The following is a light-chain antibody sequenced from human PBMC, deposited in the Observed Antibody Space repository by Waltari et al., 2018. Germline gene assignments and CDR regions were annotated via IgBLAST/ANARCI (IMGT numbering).Light chain of an antibody. J-gene: IGLJ3*02. CDR1: SSDVGGYNY. CDR3: CSYAGSYTLAVV. CDR2: DVS. Sequence: QSALTQPRSVSGSPGQSVTISCTGTSSDVGGYNYVSWYQQHPGKAPKLMIYDVSKRPSGVPERCSGSKSGNTASLTISGLQAEDEADYYCCSYAGSYTLAVVFGGGTKLTVL. V-gene: IGLV2-11*01.